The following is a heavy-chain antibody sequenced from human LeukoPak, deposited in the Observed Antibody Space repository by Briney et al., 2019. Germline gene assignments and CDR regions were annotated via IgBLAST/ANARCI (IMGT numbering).Heavy chain of an antibody. V-gene: IGHV3-30*01. Sequence: GRSLRVSCAAPGFTLSSYAMHWVRQAPGEGLGWGAVISYDGSNKYYADSVKRRFTISRDNSKNTLYLQMNSLRAEDTAVYYCARDSGYDSSGYTPVDYWGQGTLVTVS. CDR2: ISYDGSNK. CDR1: GFTLSSYA. J-gene: IGHJ4*02. D-gene: IGHD3-22*01. CDR3: ARDSGYDSSGYTPVDY.